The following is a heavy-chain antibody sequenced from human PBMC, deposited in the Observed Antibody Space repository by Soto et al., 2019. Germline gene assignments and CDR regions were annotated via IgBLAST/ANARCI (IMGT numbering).Heavy chain of an antibody. J-gene: IGHJ6*02. Sequence: QVQLVESGGGVVQPGRSLRLSCAASGFTFSSYAMHWVRQAPGKGLEWVAVISYDGSNKYYADSVKGRFTISRDNSKNTLYLQMNSLRAEDTAVYYCASAPVRCGGDCYGMDVWGQGTTVTVSS. CDR1: GFTFSSYA. V-gene: IGHV3-30-3*01. D-gene: IGHD2-21*01. CDR3: ASAPVRCGGDCYGMDV. CDR2: ISYDGSNK.